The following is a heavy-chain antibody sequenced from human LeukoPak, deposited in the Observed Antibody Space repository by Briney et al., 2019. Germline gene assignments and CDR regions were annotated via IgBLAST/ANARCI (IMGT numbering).Heavy chain of an antibody. Sequence: PSETLSLTCGASGGSFSDYYWSWIRQPPGKGLEWIGEIIHSGATSSNPSLKSRVTISMDPSKNQFSLKLSSVTAADTAVYYCARGRFSVYCFDYWGQGSLVTVSS. J-gene: IGHJ4*02. V-gene: IGHV4-34*01. CDR3: ARGRFSVYCFDY. D-gene: IGHD3-3*02. CDR2: IIHSGAT. CDR1: GGSFSDYY.